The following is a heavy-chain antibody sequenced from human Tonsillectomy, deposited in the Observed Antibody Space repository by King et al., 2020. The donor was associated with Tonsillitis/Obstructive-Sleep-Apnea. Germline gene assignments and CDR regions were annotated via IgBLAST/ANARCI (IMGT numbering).Heavy chain of an antibody. V-gene: IGHV3-30*04. CDR3: ARDYGYSGYDLGFDY. CDR1: GFTFSNYP. Sequence: QLVQSGGGVVQPGRSLRLSCAASGFTFSNYPMHWVRQAPGKGLEWVAIISSDGNDKYYADSVKGRFTISRDNSKNTLFLQMDSLTGDDTAGYYCARDYGYSGYDLGFDYWGQGTLVTVSS. CDR2: ISSDGNDK. D-gene: IGHD5-12*01. J-gene: IGHJ4*02.